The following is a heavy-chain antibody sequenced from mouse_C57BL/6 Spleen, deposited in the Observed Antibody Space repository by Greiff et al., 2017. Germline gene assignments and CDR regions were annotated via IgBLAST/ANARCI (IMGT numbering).Heavy chain of an antibody. Sequence: QVQLQQPGAELVMPGASVKLSCKASGYTFTSYWMHWVKQRPGQGLEWIGEIDPSDSYPNYNQKFKGKSTLTVDKSSSTAYMQLSSLTSEDSAVYDCAGSNLHDAMDYWGQGTSVTVSS. CDR3: AGSNLHDAMDY. CDR1: GYTFTSYW. CDR2: IDPSDSYP. D-gene: IGHD1-1*01. J-gene: IGHJ4*01. V-gene: IGHV1-69*01.